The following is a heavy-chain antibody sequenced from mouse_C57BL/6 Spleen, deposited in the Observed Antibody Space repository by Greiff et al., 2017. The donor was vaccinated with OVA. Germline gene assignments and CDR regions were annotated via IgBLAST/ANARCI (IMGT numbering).Heavy chain of an antibody. J-gene: IGHJ4*01. CDR3: AIITTVRDYAMDY. CDR2: ISDGGSYT. D-gene: IGHD1-1*01. Sequence: EVKLVESGGGLVKPGGSLKLSCAASGFTFSSYAMSWVRQTPEKRLEWVATISDGGSYTYYPDNVKGRFTISRDNAKNNLYLQMSHLKSEDTAMYYCAIITTVRDYAMDYWGQGTSVTVSS. V-gene: IGHV5-4*03. CDR1: GFTFSSYA.